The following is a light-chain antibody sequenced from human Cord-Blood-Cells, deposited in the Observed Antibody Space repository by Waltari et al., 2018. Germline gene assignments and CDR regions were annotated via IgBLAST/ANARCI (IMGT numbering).Light chain of an antibody. CDR3: QVWDSSSDHVV. V-gene: IGLV3-21*04. CDR1: NIGSKS. CDR2: YES. Sequence: SYVLTQPPSVSVAPGKTARITCGGNNIGSKSVHWYQQKPGQAPVLVIYYESDRPSGIPGRFSGSNSGNTATLTISRVEGGDEADYYCQVWDSSSDHVVFGGGTKLTVL. J-gene: IGLJ2*01.